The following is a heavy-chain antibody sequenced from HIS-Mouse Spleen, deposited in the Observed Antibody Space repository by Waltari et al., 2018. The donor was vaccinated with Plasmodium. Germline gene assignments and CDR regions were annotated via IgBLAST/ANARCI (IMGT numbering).Heavy chain of an antibody. CDR3: ATKGGSSSDY. CDR1: GDTFTGYY. J-gene: IGHJ4*02. D-gene: IGHD6-6*01. Sequence: QLQLVLSGAEVKKPGASVKFSCKSSGDTFTGYYIHWVRQAPGQGLGWMGWINPNSGGTNYAQKFQGRVTMTRDTSISTAYMELSRLRSDDTAVYYCATKGGSSSDYWGQGTLVTVSS. V-gene: IGHV1-2*02. CDR2: INPNSGGT.